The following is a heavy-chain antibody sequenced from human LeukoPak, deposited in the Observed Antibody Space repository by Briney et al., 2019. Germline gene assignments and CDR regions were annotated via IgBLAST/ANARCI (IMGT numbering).Heavy chain of an antibody. CDR2: ISSSGSTI. Sequence: QPGGSLRLSCAASGFTFSSYEMNWVRQAPGKGLEWVSYISSSGSTIYYADSVKGRFTIFRDNAKNSLYLQMNSLRAEDTAVYYCAGNVVVVAATRGYYYGMDVWGQGTTVTVSS. V-gene: IGHV3-48*03. CDR3: AGNVVVVAATRGYYYGMDV. CDR1: GFTFSSYE. J-gene: IGHJ6*02. D-gene: IGHD2-15*01.